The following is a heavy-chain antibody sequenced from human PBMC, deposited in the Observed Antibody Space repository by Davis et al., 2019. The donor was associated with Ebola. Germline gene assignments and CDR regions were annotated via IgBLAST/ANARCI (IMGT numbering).Heavy chain of an antibody. CDR2: VNYTGRT. CDR1: GGSISSYH. CDR3: ARAWPYGSGWYVYYYGMDV. V-gene: IGHV4-59*12. J-gene: IGHJ6*02. D-gene: IGHD6-19*01. Sequence: MPSETLSLTCTVSGGSISSYHWNWIRQPPGKGLEWIGYVNYTGRTNYNPSLKSRVTISVDTSKNQFSLKLTSVTAADTAVYYCARAWPYGSGWYVYYYGMDVWGQRTTVTVSS.